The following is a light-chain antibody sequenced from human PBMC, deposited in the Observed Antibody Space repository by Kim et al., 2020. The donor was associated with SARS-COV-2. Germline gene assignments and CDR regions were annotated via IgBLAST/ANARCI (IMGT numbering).Light chain of an antibody. CDR3: SSYTSSNTVV. V-gene: IGLV2-8*01. CDR2: EVS. J-gene: IGLJ2*01. CDR1: SSDVGGYNS. Sequence: QSALTQPASASESPGQSIAISCTGTSSDVGGYNSVSWYQHHPGKVPKLMIYEVSKRPSGVPDRFSGSKSGNTASLTISGLQTEDEADYYCSSYTSSNTVVFGGGTQLTVL.